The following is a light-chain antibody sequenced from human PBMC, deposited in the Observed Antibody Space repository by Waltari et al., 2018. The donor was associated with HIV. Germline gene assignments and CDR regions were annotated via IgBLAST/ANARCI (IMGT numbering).Light chain of an antibody. CDR2: EVR. CDR1: SSDIGSYNL. J-gene: IGLJ1*01. Sequence: QSALTQPASVSGSPGQSITISCTGTSSDIGSYNLVSWYKQHPGKAPKLMIYEVRNRPSGVSNRVSGSKSGNTASLTISGLQAEDEADYYCYSYAGSTSSYVCGTGTKVTVL. CDR3: YSYAGSTSSYV. V-gene: IGLV2-23*02.